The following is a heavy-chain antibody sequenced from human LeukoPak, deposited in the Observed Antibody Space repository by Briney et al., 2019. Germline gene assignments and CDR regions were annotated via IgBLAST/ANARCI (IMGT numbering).Heavy chain of an antibody. V-gene: IGHV1-69*13. D-gene: IGHD3-22*01. CDR3: ARSLDSSGQYYFDY. CDR2: IIPIFGTA. CDR1: GGTFSSFA. J-gene: IGHJ4*02. Sequence: ASVKVSCKASGGTFSSFAFSWVRQAPGQGLEWMGGIIPIFGTANYAQKFQGRVTITADESTSTAYMELSSLRSEDTAVYYCARSLDSSGQYYFDYWGQGTLVTVSS.